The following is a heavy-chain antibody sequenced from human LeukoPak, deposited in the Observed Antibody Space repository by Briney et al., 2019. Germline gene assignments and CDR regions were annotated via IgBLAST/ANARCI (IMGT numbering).Heavy chain of an antibody. CDR1: GLPNADFA. V-gene: IGHV3-43*02. J-gene: IGHJ4*02. CDR3: ARESGKFDY. Sequence: GGSLRLSCLASGLPNADFAMHWVRQAQGKGLESHSLISCDGGSTFYADSVKGRFSISRDNRKNSLALEMNSLRTEDTAMYYCARESGKFDYWGQGTLVAVSS. CDR2: ISCDGGST.